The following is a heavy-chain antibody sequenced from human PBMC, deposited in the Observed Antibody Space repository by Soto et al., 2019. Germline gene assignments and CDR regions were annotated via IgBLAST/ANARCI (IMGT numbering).Heavy chain of an antibody. V-gene: IGHV3-53*01. CDR1: EFPVSSHY. CDR3: ATTVTRLIAFDV. D-gene: IGHD4-17*01. J-gene: IGHJ3*01. CDR2: LYASDST. Sequence: PGGSLRLACAAYEFPVSSHYMSLVRQTPGKGLEWVSILYASDSTFYADSVEGRFTISRDNSKNTVYLQLNSLRAEDTAVYYCATTVTRLIAFDVWGQGTMVTVS.